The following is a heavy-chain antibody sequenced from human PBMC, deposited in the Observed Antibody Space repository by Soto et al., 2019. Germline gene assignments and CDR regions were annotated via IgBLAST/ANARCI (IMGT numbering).Heavy chain of an antibody. J-gene: IGHJ4*02. CDR2: ISHDGSNK. CDR3: AREYYSGSGSYYAY. Sequence: GGSLRLSCAASGFTFSTYAIHWVRQAPGKGLEWVAVISHDGSNKYYADSVKGRFTISRDNSKNTLNLQMNSLRAEDTAVYYCAREYYSGSGSYYAYWGQGTLVTVSS. V-gene: IGHV3-30-3*01. CDR1: GFTFSTYA. D-gene: IGHD3-10*01.